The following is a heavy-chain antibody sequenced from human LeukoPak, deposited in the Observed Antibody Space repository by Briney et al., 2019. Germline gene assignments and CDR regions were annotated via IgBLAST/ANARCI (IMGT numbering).Heavy chain of an antibody. CDR2: INPNSGGT. V-gene: IGHV1-2*06. D-gene: IGHD6-6*01. CDR3: ARVYSSSSLAFDY. J-gene: IGHJ4*02. CDR1: GYTFTSYD. Sequence: ASVTVSCKASGYTFTSYDINWVRQATGQGLEWMGRINPNSGGTNYAQKFQGRVTMTRDTSISTAYMELSRLRSDDTAVYYCARVYSSSSLAFDYWGQGTLVTVSS.